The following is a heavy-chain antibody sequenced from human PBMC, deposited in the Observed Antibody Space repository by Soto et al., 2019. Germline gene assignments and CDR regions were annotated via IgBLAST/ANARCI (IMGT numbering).Heavy chain of an antibody. V-gene: IGHV3-23*01. CDR2: IGGTDGDSDGVP. J-gene: IGHJ3*01. CDR1: GFILNNYA. D-gene: IGHD7-27*01. Sequence: VQLLESGGDLVQPGGSLRLSCVASGFILNNYAMSWVRQAPGKGLGWVSTIGGTDGDSDGVPWYEDSVKGRFTISKERSPNTFVLHMDNLRAEGLALYYCVKRGRNWGAFDFWGQGTTVVVSS. CDR3: VKRGRNWGAFDF.